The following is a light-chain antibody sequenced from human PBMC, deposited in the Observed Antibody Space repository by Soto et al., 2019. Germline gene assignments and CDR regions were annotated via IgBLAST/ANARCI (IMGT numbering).Light chain of an antibody. CDR1: QSLTTRY. Sequence: EIVLTQSPGTLSLSPGETATLSCRASQSLTTRYLAWYQQKPGQAPRLLIYAASTRATGTPDRLSGSGSGTVCNLTISSLEPEDFAVYFFQQYGSSVVYTFGQGTKLEIK. CDR3: QQYGSSVVYT. J-gene: IGKJ2*01. CDR2: AAS. V-gene: IGKV3-20*01.